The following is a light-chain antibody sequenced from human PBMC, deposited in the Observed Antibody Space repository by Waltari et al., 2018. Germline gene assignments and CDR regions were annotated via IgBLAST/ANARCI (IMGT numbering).Light chain of an antibody. J-gene: IGKJ1*01. CDR3: QHYGDSPWT. Sequence: IVLTQSPATLSLSPGESATLSCGASQSVPNTHLAWYQQEPGLAPRLLIYDASSRAPDIPERFSGSGSGTDFTLTISRLEPEEFAVYYCQHYGDSPWTFGQGTKVEIK. V-gene: IGKV3D-20*01. CDR2: DAS. CDR1: QSVPNTH.